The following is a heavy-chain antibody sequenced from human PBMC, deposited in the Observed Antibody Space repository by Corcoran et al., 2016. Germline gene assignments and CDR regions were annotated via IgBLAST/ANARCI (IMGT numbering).Heavy chain of an antibody. CDR3: ARGLTTVTFDY. Sequence: QVQLQQWGAGLLKPSETLSLTCAVYGGSFSGYYWSWISQPPGKVLAWIGEINHSGSTNYNPSLKSRVTISEDTSKNQFSLKLSSVTAADTAVYYCARGLTTVTFDYWGQGTLVTVSS. D-gene: IGHD4-17*01. V-gene: IGHV4-34*01. CDR2: INHSGST. J-gene: IGHJ4*02. CDR1: GGSFSGYY.